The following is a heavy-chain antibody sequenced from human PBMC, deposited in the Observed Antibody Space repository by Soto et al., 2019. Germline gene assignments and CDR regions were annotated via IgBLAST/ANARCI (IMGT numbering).Heavy chain of an antibody. CDR2: ISSDGSNK. CDR1: AFTFSNYA. J-gene: IGHJ4*02. CDR3: ACPEKHFLFVPVAG. Sequence: QVQLVESGGGVVQPGRSLRLSCAASAFTFSNYAIHWVRQAPGKGLEWVAVISSDGSNKYYADSVKGRFTISRDNSKNKLYLQINSLIAEDTAIYYCACPEKHFLFVPVAGWGQGTLVTVSS. D-gene: IGHD2-2*01. V-gene: IGHV3-30-3*01.